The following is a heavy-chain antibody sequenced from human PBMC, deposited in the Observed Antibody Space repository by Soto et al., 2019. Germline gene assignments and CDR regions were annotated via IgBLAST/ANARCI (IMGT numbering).Heavy chain of an antibody. D-gene: IGHD3-3*01. Sequence: VDSVKVSCKASGYTFTNYGISWVRQAPGQGLEWMGWISAYNGNTNYAQKLQGRVTMTTDTSTSTAYMELRSLRSDDTAVYYCARDYYAFWSGYYQQVGYFDYWGQGTLGTLS. CDR1: GYTFTNYG. V-gene: IGHV1-18*01. J-gene: IGHJ4*02. CDR2: ISAYNGNT. CDR3: ARDYYAFWSGYYQQVGYFDY.